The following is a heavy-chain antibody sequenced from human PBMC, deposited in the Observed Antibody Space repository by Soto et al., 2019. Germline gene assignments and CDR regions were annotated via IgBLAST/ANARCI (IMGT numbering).Heavy chain of an antibody. CDR2: IIPILGIA. CDR3: ARDGEEGYSSGCETCLVAFAI. D-gene: IGHD6-19*01. Sequence: QVQLVQSGAEVKKPGSSVKVSCKASGGTFSSYTISWVRQAPGPGLEWMGRIIPILGIANYAQKFQGRVTITADKSTSTAYMELSSLRSEDTAVYYCARDGEEGYSSGCETCLVAFAIWGQGTMVTVSS. V-gene: IGHV1-69*08. CDR1: GGTFSSYT. J-gene: IGHJ3*02.